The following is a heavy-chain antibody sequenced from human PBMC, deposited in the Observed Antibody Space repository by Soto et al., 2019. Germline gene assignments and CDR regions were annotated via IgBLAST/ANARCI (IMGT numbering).Heavy chain of an antibody. CDR1: EFTFSKYW. D-gene: IGHD3-22*01. Sequence: XGSLRLSCLASEFTFSKYWMHWVRQAPGKGLVWVSRINMDGTKTAYADSVKGRFTVSRDNANNTLYLQMNSLGVEDTAVYYGARDYYYDSRSSSVNWFDPWGQGTLVTVSS. CDR2: INMDGTKT. CDR3: ARDYYYDSRSSSVNWFDP. V-gene: IGHV3-74*01. J-gene: IGHJ5*02.